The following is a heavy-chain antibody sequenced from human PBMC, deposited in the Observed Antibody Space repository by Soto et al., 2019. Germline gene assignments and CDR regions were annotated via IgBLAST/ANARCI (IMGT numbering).Heavy chain of an antibody. J-gene: IGHJ6*03. Sequence: SETLSLTCTVXGGSISSYYWSWIRQPPGKGLEWIGYIYYSGSTNYNPSLKSRVTISVDTSKNQFSLKLSSVTAADTAVYYCARDAYDFWSGYQGNYYYYMDVWGKGTTVTVSS. CDR2: IYYSGST. CDR1: GGSISSYY. D-gene: IGHD3-3*01. CDR3: ARDAYDFWSGYQGNYYYYMDV. V-gene: IGHV4-59*12.